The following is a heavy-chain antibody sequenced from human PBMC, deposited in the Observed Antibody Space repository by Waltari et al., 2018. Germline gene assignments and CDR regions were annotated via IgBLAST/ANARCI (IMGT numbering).Heavy chain of an antibody. CDR2: INHSGST. Sequence: QVQLQQWGAGLLKPSETLSLTCAVYGGSFSGYYWSWIRPPPGKGLEWIGEINHSGSTNYNPSLKSRVTISVDTSKNQFSLKLSSVTAADTAVYYCARVPDPYYYYGMDVWGQGTTVTVSS. CDR1: GGSFSGYY. J-gene: IGHJ6*02. CDR3: ARVPDPYYYYGMDV. V-gene: IGHV4-34*01.